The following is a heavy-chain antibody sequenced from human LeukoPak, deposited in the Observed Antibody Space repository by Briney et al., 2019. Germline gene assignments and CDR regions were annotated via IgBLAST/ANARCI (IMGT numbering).Heavy chain of an antibody. V-gene: IGHV3-74*01. CDR3: ARGRPHGNDY. Sequence: GGSLRLFCAASGFTFSSYWMNWVRQAPGKGLVWVSRIASDGSSTTYADSVKGRFSISRDNAKNTLYLQMNSLRVEDTAVYYCARGRPHGNDYWGQGTLVTVSS. D-gene: IGHD4-23*01. CDR2: IASDGSST. CDR1: GFTFSSYW. J-gene: IGHJ4*02.